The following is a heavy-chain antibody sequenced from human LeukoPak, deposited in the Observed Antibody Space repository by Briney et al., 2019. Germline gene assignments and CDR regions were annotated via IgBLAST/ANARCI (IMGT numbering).Heavy chain of an antibody. CDR1: GYTFTSYD. CDR3: ASGGKSGWRTPNDDY. CDR2: MNPNSGNT. D-gene: IGHD6-19*01. Sequence: GASVKVSCKASGYTFTSYDMNWVRQAPGQGLEWMGWMNPNSGNTGYAQKFQGRVTMTRNTSISTAYMELRSLRSDDTAVYYCASGGKSGWRTPNDDYWGQGTLVTVSS. J-gene: IGHJ4*02. V-gene: IGHV1-8*02.